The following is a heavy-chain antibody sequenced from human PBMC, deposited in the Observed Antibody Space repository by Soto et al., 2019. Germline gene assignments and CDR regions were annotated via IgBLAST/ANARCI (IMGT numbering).Heavy chain of an antibody. J-gene: IGHJ4*02. CDR1: GGSISNYY. Sequence: SETLSLTCTVFGGSISNYYWSWIRQPPGKGLEWIGYIYYSGSTNYSPSPKSRVTISVDTSKNQFSLKLRSVTAADTAVYYCGTGATYSSSWSGSFDHWGQGTLVTVS. CDR2: IYYSGST. CDR3: GTGATYSSSWSGSFDH. V-gene: IGHV4-59*01. D-gene: IGHD6-13*01.